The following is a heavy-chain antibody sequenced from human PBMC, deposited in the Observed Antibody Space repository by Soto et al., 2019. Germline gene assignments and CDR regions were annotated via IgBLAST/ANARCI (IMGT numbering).Heavy chain of an antibody. J-gene: IGHJ3*02. CDR3: ASISIAVAFGWSDAFDI. CDR1: GFTFSSYS. V-gene: IGHV3-21*01. D-gene: IGHD6-19*01. Sequence: PXXSLRLSFAASGFTFSSYSMXWVPQAPGKGLEWVSSISSSSSYIYYADSVKGRFTISRDNAKNSLYLQMNSLRAEETALYYCASISIAVAFGWSDAFDIWGQGKMVTVSS. CDR2: ISSSSSYI.